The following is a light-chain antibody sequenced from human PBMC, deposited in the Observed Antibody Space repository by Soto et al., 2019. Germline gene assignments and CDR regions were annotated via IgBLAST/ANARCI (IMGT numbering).Light chain of an antibody. J-gene: IGLJ2*01. CDR1: SSDVGSYNL. V-gene: IGLV2-23*02. Sequence: QSVLTQPASVSGSPGQSITISCTGTSSDVGSYNLVSWYQQHPGKAPKLMIYEVSKRPSGVSNRFSGSKSGNTASLTISGLQAEDEADYYCCSYAGSSTYRVFGGGTKLTVL. CDR2: EVS. CDR3: CSYAGSSTYRV.